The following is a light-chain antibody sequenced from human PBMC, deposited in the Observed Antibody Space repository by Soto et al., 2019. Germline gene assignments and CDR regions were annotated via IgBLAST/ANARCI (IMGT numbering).Light chain of an antibody. CDR3: QQSYSIPWT. CDR1: QGISTY. Sequence: DIQMTQSPSSLSASVGDRVTITCRASQGISTYLNWYLQKPGKAPKLLIYAASSLQSGVPSRFSGSGSGTDFTLTISSLQPEDFATYYCQQSYSIPWTFGQGTKVDIK. CDR2: AAS. V-gene: IGKV1-39*01. J-gene: IGKJ1*01.